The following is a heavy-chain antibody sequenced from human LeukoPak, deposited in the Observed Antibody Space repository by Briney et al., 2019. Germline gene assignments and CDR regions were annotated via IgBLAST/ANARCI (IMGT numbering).Heavy chain of an antibody. CDR3: ARDFRNYYGMDV. CDR1: GFIFRNYW. Sequence: GGSLRLSCEAAGFIFRNYWMGWVRQAPGKGLEWVANINEDGSEKYYADSVKGRFTISRDNAKNSLYLQMNSLRAEDPAVYYCARDFRNYYGMDVWGQGTTVTVSS. V-gene: IGHV3-7*01. J-gene: IGHJ6*02. D-gene: IGHD2/OR15-2a*01. CDR2: INEDGSEK.